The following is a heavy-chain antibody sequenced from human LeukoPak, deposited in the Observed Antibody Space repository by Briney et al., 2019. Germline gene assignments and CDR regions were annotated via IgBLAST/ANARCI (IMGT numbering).Heavy chain of an antibody. CDR3: AREPFQQLVRAGYFDY. Sequence: SETLSLTCTVSGGSISSGSYYWSWIRQPAGKGLEWIGRIYTSGSTNYNPSLKSRVTISVDTSKNQFSLKLSSVTAEDTAVYYCAREPFQQLVRAGYFDYWGQGTLVTVSS. V-gene: IGHV4-61*02. CDR2: IYTSGST. J-gene: IGHJ4*02. CDR1: GGSISSGSYY. D-gene: IGHD6-13*01.